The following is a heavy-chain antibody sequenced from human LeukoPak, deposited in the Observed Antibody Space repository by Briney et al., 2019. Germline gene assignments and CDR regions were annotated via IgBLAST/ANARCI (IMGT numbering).Heavy chain of an antibody. J-gene: IGHJ4*02. D-gene: IGHD3-9*01. V-gene: IGHV3-11*01. Sequence: GGSLRLSCAASGFTFSDYYMSWIRQAPGKGLEWVSYISSSGSTIYYADSVKGRFTISRDNAKNSLYLQMNSLRAEDTAVYYCARSREHYDILTGYYSGRPFDYWGQGTLVTVSS. CDR1: GFTFSDYY. CDR2: ISSSGSTI. CDR3: ARSREHYDILTGYYSGRPFDY.